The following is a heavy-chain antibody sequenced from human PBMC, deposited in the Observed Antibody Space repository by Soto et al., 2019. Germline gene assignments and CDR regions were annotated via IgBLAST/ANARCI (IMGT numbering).Heavy chain of an antibody. J-gene: IGHJ4*02. D-gene: IGHD5-12*01. CDR2: IYYSGST. CDR3: ARASPDSGYDY. Sequence: SETLSLTCTVSGGSISSYYWSWIRQPPGKGLEWIGYIYYSGSTNYNPSLQSRVTISVDTSKNQFSLKLSSVTAADTAVYYCARASPDSGYDYWGQGTLVTVSS. V-gene: IGHV4-59*01. CDR1: GGSISSYY.